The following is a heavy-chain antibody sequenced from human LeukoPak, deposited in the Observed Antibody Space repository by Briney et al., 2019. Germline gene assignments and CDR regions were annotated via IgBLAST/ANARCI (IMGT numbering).Heavy chain of an antibody. V-gene: IGHV1-8*01. CDR3: ARGLRSGGLLWFREFMPPGIGHNYYYYYMDV. CDR1: GYTFTSYD. J-gene: IGHJ6*03. Sequence: ASVKVFCNASGYTFTSYDINWVRHPTGQGLEWMGGMNPKSGNTGYAQKFQGRVTMTRNTSISTAYMELHSLRSEDTAVYYCARGLRSGGLLWFREFMPPGIGHNYYYYYMDVWGKGTTVTVTS. D-gene: IGHD3-10*01. CDR2: MNPKSGNT.